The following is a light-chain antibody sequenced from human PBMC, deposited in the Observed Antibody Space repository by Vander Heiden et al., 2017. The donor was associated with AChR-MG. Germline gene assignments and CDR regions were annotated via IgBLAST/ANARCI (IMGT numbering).Light chain of an antibody. V-gene: IGLV3-19*01. CDR1: SLRSYY. CDR3: NSRDSSGPVV. J-gene: IGLJ2*01. Sequence: SPELTQDPAVSVALGQTVRITCQGDSLRSYYASWYQQKPGQAPVLVIYGKNNRPSGIPDRFSGSSSGNTASLTITGAQAEDEADYYCNSRDSSGPVVFGGGTKLTVL. CDR2: GKN.